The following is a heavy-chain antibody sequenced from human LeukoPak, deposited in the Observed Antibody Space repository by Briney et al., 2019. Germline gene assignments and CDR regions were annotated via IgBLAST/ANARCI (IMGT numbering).Heavy chain of an antibody. J-gene: IGHJ4*02. CDR1: GGSISSYY. CDR3: ARDGEGGYGAPLFDC. D-gene: IGHD4-17*01. V-gene: IGHV4-59*01. CDR2: IYYSGST. Sequence: SETLSLTCTVSGGSISSYYWSWIRQPPGKGLEWLGYIYYSGSTNYNPSLKSRVTISVDTSKNQFSVKLSSVPGADTVVYYCARDGEGGYGAPLFDCWGQGTLVTVSS.